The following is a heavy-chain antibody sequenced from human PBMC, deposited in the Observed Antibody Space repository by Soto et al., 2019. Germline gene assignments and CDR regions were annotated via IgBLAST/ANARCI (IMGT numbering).Heavy chain of an antibody. V-gene: IGHV4-30-2*01. D-gene: IGHD4-17*01. J-gene: IGHJ5*02. CDR3: ASRPPGDYGDYWFDP. CDR1: GGSISSGGYS. Sequence: QLQLQESGSGLVKPSQTLSLTCAVSGGSISSGGYSWSWIRQPPGKGLEWIGYIYHSGSTYYNPSRKSRVTISVDRSKNQFSLKLSSVTAADTAVYYCASRPPGDYGDYWFDPWGQGTLVTVSS. CDR2: IYHSGST.